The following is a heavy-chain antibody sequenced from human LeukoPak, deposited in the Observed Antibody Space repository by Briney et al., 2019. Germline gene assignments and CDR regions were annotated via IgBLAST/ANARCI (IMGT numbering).Heavy chain of an antibody. CDR1: GFTFSSYS. CDR3: ASPGRFGELSFDY. J-gene: IGHJ4*01. V-gene: IGHV3-21*01. D-gene: IGHD3-10*01. CDR2: ISSSSYI. Sequence: GGSLRLSCAASGFTFSSYSMNWVRQAPGKGLEWVSSISSSSYIYYADSVKGRFTISRDNAKNSLYLQMTNLRAEDTAVYYCASPGRFGELSFDYWGPRTLVTVSS.